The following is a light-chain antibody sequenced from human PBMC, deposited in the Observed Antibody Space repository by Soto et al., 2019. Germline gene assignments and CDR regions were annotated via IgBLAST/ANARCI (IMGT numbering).Light chain of an antibody. CDR1: HSVSSTY. V-gene: IGKV3-20*01. CDR3: QQYGTS. J-gene: IGKJ2*01. Sequence: EIVLTQFPGTLSLSLGERATLSCRASHSVSSTYLAWYQQKPGQSPRLLIYGTSSRAAGIPDRFSGSGSGTDFTRTVNRVQPEDFALYYCQQYGTSFGQGTKLE. CDR2: GTS.